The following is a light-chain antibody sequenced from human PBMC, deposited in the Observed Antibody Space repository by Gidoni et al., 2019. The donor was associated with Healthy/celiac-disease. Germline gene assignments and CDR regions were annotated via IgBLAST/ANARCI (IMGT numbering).Light chain of an antibody. J-gene: IGLJ3*02. CDR2: EGS. V-gene: IGLV2-23*01. CDR3: CSYAGSSIWV. CDR1: SSDVGSYNL. Sequence: QSALPHPASVSGPPGPSITISCTGTSSDVGSYNLVSWYQQHPGKAPQLMIYEGSKRPSGVSTRFSGSKSGNTASLTISGLQAEDEADYYCCSYAGSSIWVFGGGTKLTVL.